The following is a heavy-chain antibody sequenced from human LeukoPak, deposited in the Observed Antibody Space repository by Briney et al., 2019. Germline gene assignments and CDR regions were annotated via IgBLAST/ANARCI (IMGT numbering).Heavy chain of an antibody. V-gene: IGHV1-18*04. CDR2: ISAYNGNT. J-gene: IGHJ4*02. Sequence: ASVKVSCKASGYTFTDYYLHWVRQAPGQGLEWMGWISAYNGNTNYAQKLQGRVTMTTDTSTSTAYMELRSLRSDDTAVYYCAREALIVGATYFDYWGQGTLVTVSS. CDR1: GYTFTDYY. CDR3: AREALIVGATYFDY. D-gene: IGHD1-26*01.